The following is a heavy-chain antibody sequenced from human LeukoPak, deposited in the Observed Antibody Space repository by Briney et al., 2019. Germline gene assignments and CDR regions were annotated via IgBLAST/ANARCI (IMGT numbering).Heavy chain of an antibody. J-gene: IGHJ6*03. D-gene: IGHD3-16*02. CDR2: IKQDGSEK. V-gene: IGHV3-7*01. CDR3: ARDRAESAWGLYDYVWGSYRHYYYYYMDV. Sequence: RGSLRLSCAASGFTFSSYWMSWVRQAPGKGLEWVANIKQDGSEKYYVDSVKGRFTISRDNAKNSLYLQMNSLRAEDTAVYYCARDRAESAWGLYDYVWGSYRHYYYYYMDVWGKGTTVTVSS. CDR1: GFTFSSYW.